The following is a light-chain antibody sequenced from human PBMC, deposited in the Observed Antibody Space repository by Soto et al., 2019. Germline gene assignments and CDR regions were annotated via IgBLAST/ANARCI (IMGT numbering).Light chain of an antibody. J-gene: IGKJ1*01. CDR2: KAS. CDR3: QNYNSYSDA. V-gene: IGKV1-5*03. CDR1: QTISSW. Sequence: DIQMTQSPSTLSGSVGDRVTITCRASQTISSWLAWYQQKPGKAPKLLIYKASTLKSGVPSRFSGSASGTEFTLTISSLQPDDFATYYCQNYNSYSDAFGQGTKVELK.